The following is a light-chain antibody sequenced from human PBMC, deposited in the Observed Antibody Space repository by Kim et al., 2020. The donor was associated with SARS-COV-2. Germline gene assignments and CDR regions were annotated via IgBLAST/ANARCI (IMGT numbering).Light chain of an antibody. J-gene: IGKJ2*03. Sequence: SASVGDRLTITCEASQSINSYLNWYQQKPGKAPKFLMYAASSLQSGVPSRFSGSGHGTDFTHTIRGLQPEDFATYYCKQSYSPPYSCGQGTELEI. CDR3: KQSYSPPYS. CDR2: AAS. V-gene: IGKV1-39*01. CDR1: QSINSY.